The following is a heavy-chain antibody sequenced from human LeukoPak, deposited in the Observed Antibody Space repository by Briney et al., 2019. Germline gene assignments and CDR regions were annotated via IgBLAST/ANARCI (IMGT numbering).Heavy chain of an antibody. D-gene: IGHD3-10*01. V-gene: IGHV4-59*01. CDR2: IYYSGST. CDR3: ARGRDMVRGVIPHYFDY. Sequence: PSETLSLTCTVSGGSISSYYWSWIRQPPGKGLEWLGYIYYSGSTNYNPSLKSRVTISVNTSKNQFSLKLSSVTAADTAVYYCARGRDMVRGVIPHYFDYWGQGTLVTVSS. CDR1: GGSISSYY. J-gene: IGHJ4*02.